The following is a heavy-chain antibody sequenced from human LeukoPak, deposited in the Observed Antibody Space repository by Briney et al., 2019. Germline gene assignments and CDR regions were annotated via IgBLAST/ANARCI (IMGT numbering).Heavy chain of an antibody. CDR3: ARASRGVRGVPCFDY. CDR2: INHSGST. J-gene: IGHJ4*02. D-gene: IGHD3-10*01. V-gene: IGHV4-34*01. CDR1: GGSFSGYY. Sequence: SETLSLTCAVYGGSFSGYYWSWIRRPPGKGLEWIGEINHSGSTNYNPSLKSRVTISVDTSKNQFSLKLSSVTAADTAVYYCARASRGVRGVPCFDYWGQGTLVTVSS.